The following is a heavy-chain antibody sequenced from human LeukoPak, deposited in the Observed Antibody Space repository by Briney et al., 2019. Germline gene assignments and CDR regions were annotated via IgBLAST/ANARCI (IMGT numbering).Heavy chain of an antibody. CDR1: GFTFTSYS. Sequence: PGGSLRLSCAASGFTFTSYSMNWVRQAPGKGLEWVSSISSSSSYIYYADSVKGRFTISRDNAKNSLYLQMNSLRAEDTAVYYCARDFDRFTINWGQGTLVTVSS. CDR3: ARDFDRFTIN. D-gene: IGHD5-24*01. V-gene: IGHV3-21*01. J-gene: IGHJ4*02. CDR2: ISSSSSYI.